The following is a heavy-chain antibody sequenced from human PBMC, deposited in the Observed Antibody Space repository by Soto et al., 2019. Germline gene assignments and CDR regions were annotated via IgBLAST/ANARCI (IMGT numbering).Heavy chain of an antibody. CDR2: ISGSSGST. CDR1: GFTFSSYA. V-gene: IGHV3-23*01. D-gene: IGHD2-21*02. CDR3: AKAGGVVTPVYYYYGRDV. J-gene: IGHJ6*02. Sequence: GGSLRLSCAASGFTFSSYAISWVRQAPGKGLEWISAISGSSGSTYYADYVKGRFTNSRDNSKTTLYLQMNSLRAEDRALYYCAKAGGVVTPVYYYYGRDVWGQGTTVTVSS.